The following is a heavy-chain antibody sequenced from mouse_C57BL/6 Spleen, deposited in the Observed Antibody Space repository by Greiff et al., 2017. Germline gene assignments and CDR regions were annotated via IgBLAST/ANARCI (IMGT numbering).Heavy chain of an antibody. V-gene: IGHV5-17*01. CDR1: GFTFSDYG. J-gene: IGHJ3*01. Sequence: DVMLVESGGGLVKPGGSLKLSCAASGFTFSDYGMPWVRQAPEKGLEWVAYISSGSSTIYYADTVKGRFTIYRDNAKNTLFLQMTSRRSEDTAMYYCARGWLAYWGQGTLVTVSA. CDR3: ARGWLAY. CDR2: ISSGSSTI.